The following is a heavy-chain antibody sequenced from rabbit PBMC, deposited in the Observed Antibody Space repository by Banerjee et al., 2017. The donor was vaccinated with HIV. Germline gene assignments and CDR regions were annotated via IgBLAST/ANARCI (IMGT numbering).Heavy chain of an antibody. Sequence: QEQLMESGGGLVQPGGSLKLSCKASGFDFSTYGVSWVRQAPGKGLEWIGYIDPLFGTTYYANWVNGRFTISSHNAQNTLYLQLNSLTAADTATYFCARDLDDVIGWNFGWWGPGTLVTVS. D-gene: IGHD4-1*01. CDR3: ARDLDDVIGWNFGW. J-gene: IGHJ4*01. CDR1: GFDFSTYG. V-gene: IGHV1S47*01. CDR2: IDPLFGTT.